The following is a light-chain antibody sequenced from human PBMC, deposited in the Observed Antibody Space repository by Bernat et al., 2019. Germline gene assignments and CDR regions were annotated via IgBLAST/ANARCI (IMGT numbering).Light chain of an antibody. V-gene: IGKV3-11*01. CDR2: EAS. J-gene: IGKJ5*01. Sequence: DIVLTQSPATLSLSPGERATLSCRASQNVGTSLAWYQQIPSQTPRLLIYEASNRATGISARFSGSGSGTDFTLTISSLEPEDFAVYYCQERYNWPPITFGQGTRLEIK. CDR1: QNVGTS. CDR3: QERYNWPPIT.